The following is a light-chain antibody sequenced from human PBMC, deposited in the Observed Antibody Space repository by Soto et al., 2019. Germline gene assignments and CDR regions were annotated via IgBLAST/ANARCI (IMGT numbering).Light chain of an antibody. CDR3: QQTNSFPRT. CDR2: AAS. V-gene: IGKV1-12*01. J-gene: IGKJ1*01. CDR1: QDISSW. Sequence: DIQMTQSPSSVSASVGDRVTITCRASQDISSWLAWYQQKPGKAPNLLIYAASSLQCGVPSRFSGSGSGTDFTLTINSLQPEDIATYYCQQTNSFPRTFGQGTKVEVK.